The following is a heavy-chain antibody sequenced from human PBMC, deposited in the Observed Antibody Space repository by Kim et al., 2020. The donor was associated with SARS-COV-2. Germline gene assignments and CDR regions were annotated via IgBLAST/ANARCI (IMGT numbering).Heavy chain of an antibody. CDR2: IKEDVTEQ. Sequence: GGSLRLSCAASGFTFSTYWMSWVRQAPGKGLERVANIKEDVTEQYYLGSVEGRFTISRDNAKNSLSLQMDSLRAEDTAVYYCARIMVVRGGFWNFELWGR. J-gene: IGHJ2*01. D-gene: IGHD3-10*01. V-gene: IGHV3-7*01. CDR1: GFTFSTYW. CDR3: ARIMVVRGGFWNFEL.